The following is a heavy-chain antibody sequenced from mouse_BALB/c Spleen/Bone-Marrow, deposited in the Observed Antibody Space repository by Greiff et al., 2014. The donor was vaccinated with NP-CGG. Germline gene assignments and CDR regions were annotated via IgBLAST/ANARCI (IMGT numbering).Heavy chain of an antibody. CDR3: ARRYGNFYGMDY. J-gene: IGHJ4*01. CDR2: IKPSSRYT. CDR1: GYTFTTYT. V-gene: IGHV1-4*02. Sequence: QVQLKESAAELARPGASVKMSCKASGYTFTTYTMHWVRQRPGQGLEWIGYIKPSSRYTEYNQKFRDKSTLTADKSSSTASMQLNSLTSEDSAVYFCARRYGNFYGMDYWGQGTSVTVSS. D-gene: IGHD2-10*02.